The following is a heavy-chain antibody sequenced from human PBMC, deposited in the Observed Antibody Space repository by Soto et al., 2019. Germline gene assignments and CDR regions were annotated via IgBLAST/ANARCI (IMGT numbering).Heavy chain of an antibody. D-gene: IGHD1-26*01. J-gene: IGHJ4*02. CDR2: IYYSGST. Sequence: QVQLQESGPGLVKPSETLSLTCTVSGGSISSYYWSWIRQPPGKGLEWIGYIYYSGSTNYNPSLKRRVTMSVDTSKNQFSLKLSSVTAADTAVYYWARARRDGKFYFDYWGQGTLVTVSS. CDR3: ARARRDGKFYFDY. V-gene: IGHV4-59*01. CDR1: GGSISSYY.